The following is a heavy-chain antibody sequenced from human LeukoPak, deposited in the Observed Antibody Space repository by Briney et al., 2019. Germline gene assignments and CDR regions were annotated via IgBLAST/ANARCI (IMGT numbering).Heavy chain of an antibody. J-gene: IGHJ5*02. CDR2: IKQDGSEE. CDR1: GFTFSNYW. V-gene: IGHV3-7*01. CDR3: VRETDCTGGSCYLSRWLDP. Sequence: PGGSLRLSCAASGFTFSNYWMTWVRQAPGKGLEWVANIKQDGSEENYVDSVKGRFTISRDNAKNSLYLQMNSLRGEDTAVYYCVRETDCTGGSCYLSRWLDPWGQGTLVTVSS. D-gene: IGHD2-15*01.